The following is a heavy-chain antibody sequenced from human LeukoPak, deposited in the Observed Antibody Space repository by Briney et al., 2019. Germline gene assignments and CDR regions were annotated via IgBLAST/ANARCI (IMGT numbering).Heavy chain of an antibody. CDR1: GFTFSNYA. V-gene: IGHV3-23*01. J-gene: IGHJ4*02. CDR3: AKGGRDGYNR. CDR2: ISGSGSST. Sequence: GGSLRLSCAASGFTFSNYAMSWVRQAPGKGLEWVSTISGSGSSTYYADSVKGRFTISRDNSKNTLYLQMNSLRAEDTAIYYCAKGGRDGYNRWGQGTLVTVSS. D-gene: IGHD5-24*01.